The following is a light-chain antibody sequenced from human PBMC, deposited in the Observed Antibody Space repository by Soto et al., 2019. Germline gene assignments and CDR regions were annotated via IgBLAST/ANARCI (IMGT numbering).Light chain of an antibody. Sequence: DVVMTQSPLSLPVTLGQPASISCRSSQSIVYSDGNTYLNWFQQRPGQSPRRLIYKVSNRDSGVPDRFSGSGSGTDFTLKISRVEPEDVGVYYCIQGTHWPPRTFGQGTKVEIK. CDR1: QSIVYSDGNTY. CDR2: KVS. CDR3: IQGTHWPPRT. J-gene: IGKJ1*01. V-gene: IGKV2-30*01.